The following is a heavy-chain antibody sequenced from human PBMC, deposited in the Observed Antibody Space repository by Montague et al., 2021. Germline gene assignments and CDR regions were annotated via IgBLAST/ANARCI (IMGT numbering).Heavy chain of an antibody. CDR2: ISYDGGDT. J-gene: IGHJ4*02. V-gene: IGHV3-23*01. CDR1: GFTFSNYA. CDR3: ARYRFFPSFTGIDY. D-gene: IGHD1-14*01. Sequence: SLRLSCAASGFTFSNYAMKWVRQAPGKGLEWVSAISYDGGDTYYADSVKGRFTISRDNSQNTMCLQMNSLSAEDTATYYCARYRFFPSFTGIDYWGQGTRVTVSS.